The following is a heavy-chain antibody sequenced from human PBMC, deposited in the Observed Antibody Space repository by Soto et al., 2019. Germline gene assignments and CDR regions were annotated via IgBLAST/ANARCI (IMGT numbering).Heavy chain of an antibody. Sequence: SETLSLTCTVSGGSISSSSYYWGWIRQPPGKGLEWIGGIYYSGSTYYNPSLKSRVTISVDTSKNQFSLKLSSVTAADTAVYYCARLTVPGITGTVVTAVLAFDIWGQGTMVTVSS. CDR3: ARLTVPGITGTVVTAVLAFDI. V-gene: IGHV4-39*01. CDR1: GGSISSSSYY. CDR2: IYYSGST. D-gene: IGHD1-7*01. J-gene: IGHJ3*02.